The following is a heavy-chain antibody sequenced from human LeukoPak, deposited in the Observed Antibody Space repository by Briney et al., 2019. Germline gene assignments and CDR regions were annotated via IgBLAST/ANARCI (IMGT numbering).Heavy chain of an antibody. CDR2: IIPIFGTA. V-gene: IGHV1-69*05. CDR1: GGTFSSYA. CDR3: AREAGDDYYYYYMDV. Sequence: GASVKVSCKASGGTFSSYAISWVRQAPGQGLEWMGGIIPIFGTANYAQKFQGRVTITTDESTSTAYMELSSLRSEDTAVYYCAREAGDDYYYYYMDVWGKGTTVTVSS. D-gene: IGHD7-27*01. J-gene: IGHJ6*03.